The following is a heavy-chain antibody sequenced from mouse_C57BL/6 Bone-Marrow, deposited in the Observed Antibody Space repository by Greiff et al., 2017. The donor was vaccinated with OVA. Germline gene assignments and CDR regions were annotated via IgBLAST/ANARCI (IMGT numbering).Heavy chain of an antibody. CDR3: ANITTVVVPYWYCDV. CDR2: IYPRSGNT. J-gene: IGHJ1*03. V-gene: IGHV1-81*01. Sequence: QVQLQQSGAELARPGASVKLSCKASGYTFTSSGISWVKQRTGQGLEWIGEIYPRSGNTYYNEKFKGKATLTADKSSSTAYMELRSLTSEDSAVYFCANITTVVVPYWYCDVWGTGTTVTVSS. CDR1: GYTFTSSG. D-gene: IGHD1-1*01.